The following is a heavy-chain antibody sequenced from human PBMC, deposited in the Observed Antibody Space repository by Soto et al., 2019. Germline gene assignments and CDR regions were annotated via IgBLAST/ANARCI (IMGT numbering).Heavy chain of an antibody. V-gene: IGHV1-69*13. CDR2: IIPIFGTA. J-gene: IGHJ4*02. CDR1: GGTFSSYA. D-gene: IGHD3-3*01. CDR3: ASSITIFGVVTYFDY. Sequence: GASAKVSCKASGGTFSSYAISWVRQAPGQGLEWMGGIIPIFGTANYAQKFQGRVTITADESTSTAYMELSSLRSEDTAVYYCASSITIFGVVTYFDYWGQGTLVTVSS.